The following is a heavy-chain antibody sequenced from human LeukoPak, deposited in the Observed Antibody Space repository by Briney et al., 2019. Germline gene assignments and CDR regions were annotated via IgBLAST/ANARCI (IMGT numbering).Heavy chain of an antibody. CDR3: VKLYGDFYALTDY. CDR1: GGSISSSSYY. CDR2: IYYSGST. J-gene: IGHJ4*02. V-gene: IGHV4-39*07. D-gene: IGHD4-17*01. Sequence: SETLSLTCTVSGGSISSSSYYWGWIRQPPGKGLEWIGSIYYSGSTYYNPSLKSRVTISVDTSKNQFSLKLSSVTAADTAVYYCVKLYGDFYALTDYWGQGTLVTVSS.